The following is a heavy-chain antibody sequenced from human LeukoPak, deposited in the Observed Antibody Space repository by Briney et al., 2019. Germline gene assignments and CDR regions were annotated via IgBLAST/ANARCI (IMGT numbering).Heavy chain of an antibody. V-gene: IGHV4-34*01. D-gene: IGHD1-20*01. CDR1: GGSFSGYY. CDR2: INHSGST. J-gene: IGHJ4*02. CDR3: GRVPRGITGTYEVDH. Sequence: SETLSLTCAVYGGSFSGYYWSWIRQPPGKGLEWIGEINHSGSTNYNPSLKSRVTISVDTSKNQFSWKLSAVTTADTAVYYCGRVPRGITGTYEVDHWGQGTLGTVSS.